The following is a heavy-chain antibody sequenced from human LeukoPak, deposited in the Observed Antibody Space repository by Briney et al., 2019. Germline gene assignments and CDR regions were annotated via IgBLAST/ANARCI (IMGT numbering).Heavy chain of an antibody. Sequence: GGSLRLSCAASGFTFSSYAITWVRQASGKGLEWVSAVSSNGAKTYYADSVKGRFTISRDNSKNTLYVQVNSLGTENTAAYYCAKGSYYDSSGSFYFDYWGQGTLVTVSS. CDR3: AKGSYYDSSGSFYFDY. CDR2: VSSNGAKT. J-gene: IGHJ4*02. CDR1: GFTFSSYA. D-gene: IGHD3-22*01. V-gene: IGHV3-23*01.